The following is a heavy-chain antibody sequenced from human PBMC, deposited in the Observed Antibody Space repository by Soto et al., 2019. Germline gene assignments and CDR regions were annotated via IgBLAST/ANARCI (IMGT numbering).Heavy chain of an antibody. J-gene: IGHJ4*02. Sequence: SCKASGYTFTGYYMHWVRQAPGKGLEWVALISYDGSDKDYADSVKGRFTISRDNSRNTLFLQMNSLRAEDTAVYYCARDYYKYYDSSGYYRSPAYWGQGTLVTVSS. CDR3: ARDYYKYYDSSGYYRSPAY. V-gene: IGHV3-30-3*01. CDR1: GYTFTGYY. CDR2: ISYDGSDK. D-gene: IGHD3-22*01.